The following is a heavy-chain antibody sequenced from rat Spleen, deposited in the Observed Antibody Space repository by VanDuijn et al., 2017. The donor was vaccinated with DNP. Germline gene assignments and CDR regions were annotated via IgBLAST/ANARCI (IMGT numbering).Heavy chain of an antibody. D-gene: IGHD1-12*03. J-gene: IGHJ1*01. V-gene: IGHV3-1*01. CDR2: ISYSGST. CDR1: GYSITSHY. Sequence: EVQLQESGPGLVKPSQSLSLTCSVTGYSITSHYWGWIRQFPGNKMEWVGHISYSGSTSHNPSLKSRISITRDTSKNQFFLHLNSVTTEDTATYYCARGNDGYYPYWYFDFWGPGTMVTVSS. CDR3: ARGNDGYYPYWYFDF.